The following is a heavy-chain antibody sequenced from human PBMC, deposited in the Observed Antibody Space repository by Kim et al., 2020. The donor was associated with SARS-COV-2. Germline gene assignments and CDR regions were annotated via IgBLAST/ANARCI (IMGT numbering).Heavy chain of an antibody. J-gene: IGHJ4*02. V-gene: IGHV3-23*01. CDR2: IIGSGGGI. Sequence: GGSLRLSCAGSGFTFSSYAMTWVRQAPGKGLEWVATIIGSGGGIQYADSVEGRFSISRDNSKNTLFLQMNSLRVEDTAVYYCADRHGTNFAYDFWGQGT. CDR3: ADRHGTNFAYDF. CDR1: GFTFSSYA. D-gene: IGHD3-16*01.